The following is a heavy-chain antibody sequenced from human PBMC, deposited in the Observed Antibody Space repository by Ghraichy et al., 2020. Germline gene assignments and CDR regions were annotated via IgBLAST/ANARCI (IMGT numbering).Heavy chain of an antibody. V-gene: IGHV3-23*01. J-gene: IGHJ2*01. CDR3: AKGPAAGTDWYFDL. D-gene: IGHD6-13*01. CDR1: GFTFSSYA. CDR2: ISGSGGST. Sequence: GGSLTLSCAASGFTFSSYAMSWVRNPPGKGLEWVSAISGSGGSTYYADSVKGRFTISRDNSKNTLYLQMNSLRAEDTAVYYCAKGPAAGTDWYFDLWGRGTLVTVSS.